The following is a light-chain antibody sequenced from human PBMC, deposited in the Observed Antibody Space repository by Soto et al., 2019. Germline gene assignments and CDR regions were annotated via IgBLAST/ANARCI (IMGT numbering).Light chain of an antibody. CDR2: GNS. Sequence: QSVLTQPPSVSGAPGQRVTISCTGSSSNIGAGYEVHWYQQLPGTAPKLLIYGNSNRPSGVPDRFSGSKSSTSASLAITGLQAEDEADYYCQSYDSSLSGYVFGTGTKVTVL. V-gene: IGLV1-40*01. J-gene: IGLJ1*01. CDR3: QSYDSSLSGYV. CDR1: SSNIGAGYE.